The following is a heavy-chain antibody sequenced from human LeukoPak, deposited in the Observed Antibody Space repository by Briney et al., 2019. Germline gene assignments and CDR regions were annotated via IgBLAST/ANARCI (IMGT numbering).Heavy chain of an antibody. J-gene: IGHJ4*02. V-gene: IGHV3-11*01. D-gene: IGHD3-22*01. CDR2: ICDSGRTI. Sequence: GGSLALSCAASGFTFSDYYMSWIRQAPGEWLEWVSYICDSGRTIYYADSVKGRFTISRDTAKNSVYLQMNNLRAEDTAVYYCARDRLGDYDHSGYYDKWGQGTLVTVSS. CDR3: ARDRLGDYDHSGYYDK. CDR1: GFTFSDYY.